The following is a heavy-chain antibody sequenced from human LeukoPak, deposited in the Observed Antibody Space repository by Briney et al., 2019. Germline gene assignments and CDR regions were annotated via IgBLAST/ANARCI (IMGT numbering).Heavy chain of an antibody. J-gene: IGHJ4*02. CDR1: GFTFSNAW. CDR3: TAGPYYDSSGSPDY. Sequence: GGSLRLSCAASGFTFSNAWMSWVRQAPGKGLEWVGRIKSKTDGGTTDYAAPVKGRFTISRDDSKNTLYLQMNSLKTEDTAVYYCTAGPYYDSSGSPDYWGQGTLVTVSS. CDR2: IKSKTDGGTT. V-gene: IGHV3-15*01. D-gene: IGHD3-22*01.